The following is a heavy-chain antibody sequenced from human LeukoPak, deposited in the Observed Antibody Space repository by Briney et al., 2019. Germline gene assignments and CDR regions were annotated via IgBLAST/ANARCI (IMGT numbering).Heavy chain of an antibody. J-gene: IGHJ6*02. Sequence: PGGSLRLSRAASGFTVSSNYMSWVRQAPGKGLEWISVIYSGGSTYYADSVKGRFTISRDNSKNTLYLQMNSLRAEDTAVYYCASTTPPQQLATYYYYGMDVWGQGTLVTVSS. D-gene: IGHD6-13*01. V-gene: IGHV3-53*01. CDR2: IYSGGST. CDR3: ASTTPPQQLATYYYYGMDV. CDR1: GFTVSSNY.